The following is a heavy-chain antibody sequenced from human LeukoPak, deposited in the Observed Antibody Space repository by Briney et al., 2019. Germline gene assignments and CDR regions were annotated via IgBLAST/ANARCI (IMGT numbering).Heavy chain of an antibody. CDR3: AELGITMIGGV. V-gene: IGHV3-23*01. J-gene: IGHJ6*04. D-gene: IGHD3-10*02. CDR2: ISSSGDFT. CDR1: GFPFSSYT. Sequence: GGSLRLSFAASGFPFSSYTMNWVRQAPGKGLEWISNISSSGDFTYNVDSVRDRFTISRDNAKNPLYLQMNSLRAEDTAVYYCAELGITMIGGVWGKGTTVTISS.